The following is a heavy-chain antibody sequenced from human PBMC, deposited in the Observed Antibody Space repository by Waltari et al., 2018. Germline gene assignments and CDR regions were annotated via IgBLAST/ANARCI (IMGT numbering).Heavy chain of an antibody. CDR3: ARGRKNGDSISFDY. Sequence: QVQLQESGPGLVKPSETLSLTCTVSGGSISSYYWSWIRQPAGKGLEWIGRIYTSGSTNYNPSRKSRVTMSVDTSKNQFSLKLSSVTAADTAVYYCARGRKNGDSISFDYWGQGTLVTVSS. CDR1: GGSISSYY. CDR2: IYTSGST. V-gene: IGHV4-4*07. D-gene: IGHD4-17*01. J-gene: IGHJ4*02.